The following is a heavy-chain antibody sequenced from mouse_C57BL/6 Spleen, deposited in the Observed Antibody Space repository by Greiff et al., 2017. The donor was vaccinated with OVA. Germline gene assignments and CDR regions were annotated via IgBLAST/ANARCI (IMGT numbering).Heavy chain of an antibody. Sequence: VQLQQSGPELVTPGASVKISCKASGYSFTGYYMNWVKQSPEKSLEWIGEINPSTGGTTYNQKFKAKATLTVDKSSSTAYMQLKSLTSEDSAVYYCARGRYYFDYWGQGTTLTVSS. V-gene: IGHV1-42*01. J-gene: IGHJ2*01. CDR3: ARGRYYFDY. CDR2: INPSTGGT. CDR1: GYSFTGYY.